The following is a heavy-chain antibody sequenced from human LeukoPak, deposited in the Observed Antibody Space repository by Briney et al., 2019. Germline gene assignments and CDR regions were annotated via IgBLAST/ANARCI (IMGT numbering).Heavy chain of an antibody. Sequence: GGSLRLSCAASGFTFSSYEMNWVRQAPGKGLEWVSYISSSGSTIYYADSVKGRFTISRDNAKNSLYLQMYSLRAEDTAVYYLARGPKAVAPFDYWGQGTLVTVSS. CDR3: ARGPKAVAPFDY. V-gene: IGHV3-48*03. J-gene: IGHJ4*02. CDR2: ISSSGSTI. CDR1: GFTFSSYE. D-gene: IGHD6-19*01.